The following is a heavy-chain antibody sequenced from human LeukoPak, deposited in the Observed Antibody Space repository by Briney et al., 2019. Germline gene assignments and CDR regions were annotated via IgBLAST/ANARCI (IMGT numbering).Heavy chain of an antibody. CDR2: ITSKTNSYTT. V-gene: IGHV3-73*01. D-gene: IGHD2-21*02. CDR1: GFTFSGSA. CDR3: SRQGAYCGGDCDINWFDP. J-gene: IGHJ5*02. Sequence: GGSLRLSCAASGFTFSGSAMHWVRQASGKGLEWVGRITSKTNSYTTAYAGSGKGRFTISRDDSKNTAYLQMNSLKPEDTAIYYCSRQGAYCGGDCDINWFDPWGQGTLVTVSS.